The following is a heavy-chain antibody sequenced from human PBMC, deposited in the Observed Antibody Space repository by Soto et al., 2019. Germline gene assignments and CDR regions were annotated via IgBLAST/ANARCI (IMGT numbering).Heavy chain of an antibody. V-gene: IGHV1-69*13. J-gene: IGHJ6*02. Sequence: ASVKVSCKASGGTFSSYAISWVRQAPGQGLEWMGGIIPIFGTANYAQKFQGRVTITADESTSTAYMELSSLRSEDTAVYYCARAGRDDFGVVRRSNYGMDVWGQGTTVTISS. CDR3: ARAGRDDFGVVRRSNYGMDV. CDR2: IIPIFGTA. CDR1: GGTFSSYA. D-gene: IGHD3-3*01.